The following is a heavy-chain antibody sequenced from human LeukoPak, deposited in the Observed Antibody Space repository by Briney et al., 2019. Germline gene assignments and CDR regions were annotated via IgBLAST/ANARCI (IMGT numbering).Heavy chain of an antibody. CDR2: IYHIGST. V-gene: IGHV4-38-2*01. D-gene: IGHD3-9*01. J-gene: IGHJ4*02. Sequence: SETPSLTCAVSGYSISSGYYWGWIRQPPGKGLEWIGSIYHIGSTYYNPSLKSRVTISVDTSKNQFSLKLSSVTAADTAVYYCARQAGYFDWLDYWGQGTLVTVSS. CDR1: GYSISSGYY. CDR3: ARQAGYFDWLDY.